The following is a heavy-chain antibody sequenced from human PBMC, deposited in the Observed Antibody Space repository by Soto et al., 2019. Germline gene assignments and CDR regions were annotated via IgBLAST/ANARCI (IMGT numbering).Heavy chain of an antibody. CDR1: GFTVSGYA. D-gene: IGHD5-18*01. CDR3: ARGGYRNGLYYFDS. CDR2: ISGSGCTT. V-gene: IGHV3-23*01. Sequence: PGGSLRLSCAASGFTVSGYAMSWVRQAPGKGLEWVSAISGSGCTTYYADSVKGRFTFSRENYKNTLYLQMDRLPAEDTAVYYCARGGYRNGLYYFDSWGQGAVVTVSS. J-gene: IGHJ4*02.